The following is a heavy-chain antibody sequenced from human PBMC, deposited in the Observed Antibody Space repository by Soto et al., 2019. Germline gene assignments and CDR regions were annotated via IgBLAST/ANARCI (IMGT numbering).Heavy chain of an antibody. D-gene: IGHD5-18*01. Sequence: PGGSLRLSCAASGFTFSSYWMSWVRQAPGKGLEWVSSISSGGSTYYADSVKGRFTISRDNSKNTLYLQMNSLRAEDTAVYYCARVDKQLWSGHFDYWGHGTLVTVAS. J-gene: IGHJ4*01. V-gene: IGHV3-66*01. CDR3: ARVDKQLWSGHFDY. CDR1: GFTFSSYW. CDR2: ISSGGST.